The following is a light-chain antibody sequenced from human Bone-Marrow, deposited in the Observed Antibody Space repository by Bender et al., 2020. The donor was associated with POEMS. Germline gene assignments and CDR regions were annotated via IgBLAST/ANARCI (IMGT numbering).Light chain of an antibody. J-gene: IGLJ3*02. CDR1: SSNIGTNP. Sequence: VLTQPPSASGTPGQRVTISCSGSSSNIGTNPVNWYQQLPGTAPKLLIYINNQRPSGVPDRFSGSKSGTSASLAISGLQSEDEADYYCAAWDDNLDAWVFGGGTKLTVL. V-gene: IGLV1-44*01. CDR2: INN. CDR3: AAWDDNLDAWV.